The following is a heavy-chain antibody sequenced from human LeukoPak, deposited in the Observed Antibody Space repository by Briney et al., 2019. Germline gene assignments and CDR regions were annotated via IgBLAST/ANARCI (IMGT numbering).Heavy chain of an antibody. Sequence: SETLSLTCTVSGGSISSGGYYWSWIRQPPGKGLEWIGYIYHSGSTYYNPSLKSRVTMSVDTSKNQFSLKLSSVTAADTAVYYCARAYNWNFKAMDYWGQGTLVTVSS. CDR2: IYHSGST. CDR3: ARAYNWNFKAMDY. J-gene: IGHJ4*02. CDR1: GGSISSGGYY. D-gene: IGHD1-7*01. V-gene: IGHV4-30-2*05.